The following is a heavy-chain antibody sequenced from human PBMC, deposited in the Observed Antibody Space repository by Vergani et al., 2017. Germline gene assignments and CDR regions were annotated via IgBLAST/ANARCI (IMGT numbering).Heavy chain of an antibody. Sequence: QVQLVQSGAEVKKPGASVKVSCKASGYTFTSYYMHWVRQAPGQGLEWMGIINPSGGSTSYAQKFQGRVTMTRDTSTSTVYMEVSSLRSEDTAVYYCARPLTYYDILTGSFYYDGMDVWGQGTTVTVSS. CDR2: INPSGGST. D-gene: IGHD3-9*01. CDR3: ARPLTYYDILTGSFYYDGMDV. V-gene: IGHV1-46*01. CDR1: GYTFTSYY. J-gene: IGHJ6*02.